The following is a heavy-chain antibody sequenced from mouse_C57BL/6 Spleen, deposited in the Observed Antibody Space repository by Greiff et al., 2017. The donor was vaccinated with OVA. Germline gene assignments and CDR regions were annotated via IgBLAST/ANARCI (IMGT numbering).Heavy chain of an antibody. Sequence: EVQLVESGEGLVKPGGSLKLSCAASGFTFSSYAMSWVRQTPEKRLEWVAYISSGGDYIYYADTVKGRFTISRDNARNTLYLQMSSLKSEDTAMYYCTRGGTVVDWYFDVWGTGTTVTVSS. J-gene: IGHJ1*03. CDR2: ISSGGDYI. CDR3: TRGGTVVDWYFDV. CDR1: GFTFSSYA. D-gene: IGHD1-1*01. V-gene: IGHV5-9-1*02.